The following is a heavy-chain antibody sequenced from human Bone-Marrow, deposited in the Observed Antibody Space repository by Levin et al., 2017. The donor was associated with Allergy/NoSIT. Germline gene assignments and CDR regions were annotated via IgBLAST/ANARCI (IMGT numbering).Heavy chain of an antibody. CDR1: GFTFSSYG. CDR3: AKDPQYCSSTSCYHTAFDY. V-gene: IGHV3-30*18. CDR2: ISYDGSNK. J-gene: IGHJ4*02. D-gene: IGHD2-2*01. Sequence: PGGSLRLSCAASGFTFSSYGMHWVRQAPGKGLEWVAVISYDGSNKYYADSVKGRFTISRDNSKNTLYLQMNSLRAEDTAVYYCAKDPQYCSSTSCYHTAFDYWGQGTLVTVSS.